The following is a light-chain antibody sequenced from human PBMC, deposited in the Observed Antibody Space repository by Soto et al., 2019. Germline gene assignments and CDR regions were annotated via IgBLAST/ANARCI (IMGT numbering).Light chain of an antibody. J-gene: IGKJ5*01. V-gene: IGKV3-15*01. CDR3: QQYHNWPIT. CDR2: DAS. CDR1: QSVSSN. Sequence: IVLTQSPSTLSVSPGGRGTLSCRASQSVSSNLAWHQQKPGQAPRILMYDASTRATGIPARFSGSGSGTEFTLTISSLQSEDFAVYYCQQYHNWPITFGQGTRLEIK.